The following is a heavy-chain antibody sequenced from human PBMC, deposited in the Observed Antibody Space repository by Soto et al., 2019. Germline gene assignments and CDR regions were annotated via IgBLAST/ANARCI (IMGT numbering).Heavy chain of an antibody. CDR3: ARSVRFLEWLLIDY. CDR1: GGSVSSGSYY. V-gene: IGHV4-61*01. J-gene: IGHJ4*02. Sequence: QVQLQESGPGLVKPSETLSLTCTVSGGSVSSGSYYWSWIRQPPGKGLEWIGYIYYSGSTNYNPSLKSRVTISVDTSKNQFSLKLSSVTAADTAVYYCARSVRFLEWLLIDYWGQGTLVTVSS. D-gene: IGHD3-3*01. CDR2: IYYSGST.